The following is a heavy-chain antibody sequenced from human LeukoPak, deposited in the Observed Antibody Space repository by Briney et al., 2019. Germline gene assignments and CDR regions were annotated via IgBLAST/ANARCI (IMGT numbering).Heavy chain of an antibody. D-gene: IGHD3-10*01. J-gene: IGHJ4*02. CDR1: GYTFTGYY. Sequence: GASVKVSCRASGYTFTGYYMHWVRQAPGQGLEWMGWINPNSGGTNYAQKFQGRVTMTRDTSISTAYMELSRLRSDDTAVYYCARQYGSGSYFGYWGQRTLVTVSS. V-gene: IGHV1-2*02. CDR3: ARQYGSGSYFGY. CDR2: INPNSGGT.